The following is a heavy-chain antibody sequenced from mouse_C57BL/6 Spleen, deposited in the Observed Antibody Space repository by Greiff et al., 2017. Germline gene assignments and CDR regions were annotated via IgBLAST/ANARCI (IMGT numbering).Heavy chain of an antibody. D-gene: IGHD2-3*01. CDR3: ARGDGYLEE. Sequence: EVKLMESGGGLVKPGGSLKLSCAASGFTFSDYGMHWVRQAPEKGLEWVAYISSGSSTIYYADTVKGRFTISRDNAKNTLFLQMTSLRSEDTAMSFCARGDGYLEEWGQGTTLTVSP. J-gene: IGHJ2*01. CDR1: GFTFSDYG. CDR2: ISSGSSTI. V-gene: IGHV5-17*01.